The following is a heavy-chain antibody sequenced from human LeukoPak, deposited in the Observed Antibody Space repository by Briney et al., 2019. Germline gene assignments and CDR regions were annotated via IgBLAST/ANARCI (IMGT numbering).Heavy chain of an antibody. CDR3: ASFPPYYDFWSGYSGSEDV. V-gene: IGHV4-61*02. J-gene: IGHJ6*04. D-gene: IGHD3-3*01. CDR2: IYTSGST. Sequence: SQTLSLPCTGSCISISSGSYYWSWIRQPAGKGLEWIGRIYTSGSTNYNPSLKSRVTISVDTSKNQFSLKLSSVTAADTAVYYCASFPPYYDFWSGYSGSEDVWGKGTTVTVSS. CDR1: CISISSGSYY.